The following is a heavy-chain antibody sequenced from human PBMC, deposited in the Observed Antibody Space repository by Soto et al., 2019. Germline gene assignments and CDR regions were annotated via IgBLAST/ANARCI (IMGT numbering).Heavy chain of an antibody. D-gene: IGHD3-9*01. J-gene: IGHJ4*02. CDR3: AHYDILTGYYPFDY. CDR2: ISGSGGST. CDR1: GFTFSSYA. V-gene: IGHV3-23*01. Sequence: EVQLLESGGGLVQPGGSLRLSCAASGFTFSSYAMSWVRQAPGKGLEWVSAISGSGGSTYYVDAVKGRFTISRDNSKNTLYLQMNSLRAEDTAVYYCAHYDILTGYYPFDYWGQGTLVTVSS.